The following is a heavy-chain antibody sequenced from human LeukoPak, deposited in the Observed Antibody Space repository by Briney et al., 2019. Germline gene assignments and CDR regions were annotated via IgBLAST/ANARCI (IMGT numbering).Heavy chain of an antibody. CDR1: GYTFTGYY. J-gene: IGHJ4*02. Sequence: GASVTVSCKASGYTFTGYYMHWVRQAPGQGLEWMGWINPNSGGTNYAQKFQGRVTMTRDTSISTAYMELSRLRSDDTAVYYCARAFDTGTKPNDYWGQGTLVTVSS. CDR3: ARAFDTGTKPNDY. D-gene: IGHD1-7*01. V-gene: IGHV1-2*02. CDR2: INPNSGGT.